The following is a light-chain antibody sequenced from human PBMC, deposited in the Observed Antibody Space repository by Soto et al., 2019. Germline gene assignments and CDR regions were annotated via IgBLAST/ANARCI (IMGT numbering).Light chain of an antibody. V-gene: IGKV3-11*01. Sequence: EIVLTQSPATLSLSPGERATLSCRASQTVSSSLAWYQQKPGQAPRLLIYEASNRATGIPARFSGSGSGTDFTLTINSLAPEDFAIYYCHQRQSWPRTFGQGTKVEIK. CDR2: EAS. CDR3: HQRQSWPRT. CDR1: QTVSSS. J-gene: IGKJ1*01.